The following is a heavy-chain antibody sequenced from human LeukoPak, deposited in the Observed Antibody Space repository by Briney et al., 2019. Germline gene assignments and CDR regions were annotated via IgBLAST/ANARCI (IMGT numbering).Heavy chain of an antibody. CDR3: ARENSYEVLVRGIPDY. V-gene: IGHV4-38-2*02. D-gene: IGHD3-10*01. J-gene: IGHJ4*02. CDR2: VYHSGTT. Sequence: PSETLSLTCTVSGYSISSSGYYWGWIRQPPGKGLEWIGSVYHSGTTYYNPSLKSRVTISVDTSKNQFSLKLTSVTAADTAVYYCARENSYEVLVRGIPDYWGQGTLVTVSS. CDR1: GYSISSSGYY.